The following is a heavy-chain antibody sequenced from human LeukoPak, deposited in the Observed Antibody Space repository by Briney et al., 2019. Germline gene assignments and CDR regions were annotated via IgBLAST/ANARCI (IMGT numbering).Heavy chain of an antibody. D-gene: IGHD2-8*02. Sequence: XGSLRLSCAASGFTFSSSAMSWVRQAPGKGLEWVSAISNNGGYTYYADSVQGRFTISRDNSKSTLCLQMNSLRAEDTAVYYCARDRSTVTGHCTGDHCYAELGRGQGTQVIVSS. J-gene: IGHJ4*02. CDR1: GFTFSSSA. V-gene: IGHV3-23*01. CDR3: ARDRSTVTGHCTGDHCYAELG. CDR2: ISNNGGYT.